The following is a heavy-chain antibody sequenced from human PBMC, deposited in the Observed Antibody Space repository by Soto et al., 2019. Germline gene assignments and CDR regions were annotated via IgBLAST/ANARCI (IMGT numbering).Heavy chain of an antibody. CDR1: GNSFTSYW. CDR3: VRLGIVVVAATRTGGMDV. V-gene: IGHV5-51*01. J-gene: IGHJ6*02. Sequence: XESLRVSCQGSGNSFTSYWIGLVLQMPGKGLEWMGIIYPGDSDTRYSPSFQGQVTISADKSISTAYLQWSSLKASDTAMYYCVRLGIVVVAATRTGGMDVWGQGTTVTVSS. D-gene: IGHD2-15*01. CDR2: IYPGDSDT.